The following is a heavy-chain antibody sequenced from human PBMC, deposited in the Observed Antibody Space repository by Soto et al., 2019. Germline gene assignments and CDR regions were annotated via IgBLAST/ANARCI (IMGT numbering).Heavy chain of an antibody. CDR3: ARDGVGHYYYYYGMDV. CDR1: GFTFSSYS. Sequence: GGSLRLSCAASGFTFSSYSMNWVRQAPGKGLEWVSYISSSSSIIYYADSVKGRFTISRDDAKNSLYLQMNSLRDEDTAVYYCARDGVGHYYYYYGMDVWGQGTTVTVSS. CDR2: ISSSSSII. J-gene: IGHJ6*02. D-gene: IGHD1-26*01. V-gene: IGHV3-48*02.